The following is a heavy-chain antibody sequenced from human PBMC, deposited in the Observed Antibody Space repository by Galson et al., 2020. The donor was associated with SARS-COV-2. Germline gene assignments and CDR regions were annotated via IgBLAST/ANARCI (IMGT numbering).Heavy chain of an antibody. CDR2: LSGNGGVV. CDR1: GFAFSNYA. Sequence: GGSLRLSCVASGFAFSNYAMGWVRQVPGKGLEWVSALSGNGGVVSHADSVKGRFTISRDNSKNTLFLRMNSLRVEDTAVYYCVKLNDYTSGWLDYWGQGTLVTVSS. D-gene: IGHD6-19*01. V-gene: IGHV3-23*01. J-gene: IGHJ4*02. CDR3: VKLNDYTSGWLDY.